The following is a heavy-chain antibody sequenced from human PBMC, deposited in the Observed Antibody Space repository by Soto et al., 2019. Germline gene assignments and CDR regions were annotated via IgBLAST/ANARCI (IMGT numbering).Heavy chain of an antibody. Sequence: SETLSLTCALPVLSLSRGGYALDWVRGPTRKGAGLIWKNYFGGSTYNIPSLQSRVTMSLDRSRNQFSLKLNSVTAADTAVYYCARVRREYDNSGPVDYWGQGTLVTVSS. CDR1: VLSLSRGGYA. J-gene: IGHJ4*02. V-gene: IGHV4-30-2*01. CDR2: NYFGGST. D-gene: IGHD3-22*01. CDR3: ARVRREYDNSGPVDY.